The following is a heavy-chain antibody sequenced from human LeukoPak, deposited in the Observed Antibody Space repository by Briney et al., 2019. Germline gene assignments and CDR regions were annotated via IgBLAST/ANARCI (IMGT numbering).Heavy chain of an antibody. CDR1: GFTFSSYA. J-gene: IGHJ4*02. CDR3: AKYYYSGDSPFDY. V-gene: IGHV3-23*01. Sequence: PGGSLRLSCAASGFTFSSYAMTWVRQAPGKGLEWVSAISANSGSTYYADSVRGRFTISRDNSKNTLDLQMSSLRAEGTAIYYCAKYYYSGDSPFDYWGQGTLVTVSS. CDR2: ISANSGST. D-gene: IGHD2-21*02.